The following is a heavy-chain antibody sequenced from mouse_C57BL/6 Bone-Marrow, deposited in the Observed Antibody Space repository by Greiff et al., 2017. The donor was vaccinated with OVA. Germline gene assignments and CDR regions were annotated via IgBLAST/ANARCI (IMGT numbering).Heavy chain of an antibody. CDR1: GFSLTSYG. Sequence: QVHVKQSGPGLVQPSQSLSITCTVSGFSLTSYGVHWVRQSPGKGLAWLGVIWRGGSTDYNAAFMSRLSITKDNSKSQVFFKMNSLQADDTAIYYCAKHYSNYVYWYFDVWGTGTTVTVSS. V-gene: IGHV2-5*01. CDR2: IWRGGST. J-gene: IGHJ1*03. CDR3: AKHYSNYVYWYFDV. D-gene: IGHD2-5*01.